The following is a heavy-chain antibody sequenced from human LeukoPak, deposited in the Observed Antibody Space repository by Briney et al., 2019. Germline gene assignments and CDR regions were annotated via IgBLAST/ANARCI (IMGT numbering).Heavy chain of an antibody. J-gene: IGHJ4*02. CDR1: GFTFSTYG. CDR3: AEDLSRIGSGWDH. V-gene: IGHV3-30*02. D-gene: IGHD6-25*01. Sequence: GGSLRLSCAASGFTFSTYGIHWVRQAPGKGLKWVAFIRYDGINKDYADSVKDRFTISRDNSKNTLYLQMDSLRGEDTAVYSCAEDLSRIGSGWDHWGQGTLVSVSS. CDR2: IRYDGINK.